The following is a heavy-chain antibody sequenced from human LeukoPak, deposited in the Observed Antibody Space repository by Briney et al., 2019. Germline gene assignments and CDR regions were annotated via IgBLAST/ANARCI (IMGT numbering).Heavy chain of an antibody. CDR1: GGSISSYY. CDR2: IYYDGST. CDR3: ARDNGDYKRSWFDP. D-gene: IGHD4-17*01. Sequence: SETPSLTCTVSGGSISSYYWSWIRQSPGKGLEWIGYIYYDGSTNYNPSLKSRVTMSVDTSKNQFSLKLSSVTAADTAVYYCARDNGDYKRSWFDPWGQGTLVTVSS. V-gene: IGHV4-59*12. J-gene: IGHJ5*02.